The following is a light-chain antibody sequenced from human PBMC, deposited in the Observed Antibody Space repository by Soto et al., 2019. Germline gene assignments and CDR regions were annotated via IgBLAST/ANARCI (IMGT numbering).Light chain of an antibody. CDR2: DAP. V-gene: IGKV1-9*01. CDR3: QQRSSRST. CDR1: QGISSY. Sequence: IQFTRSPSSLSASVGDRVTITCRASQGISSYLAWYQQKPGKAPKLLIYDAPSLESGAPSRFSGSGSRKEFTLTISSLQPDDFANYYCQQRSSRSTFGQGTRLEIK. J-gene: IGKJ5*01.